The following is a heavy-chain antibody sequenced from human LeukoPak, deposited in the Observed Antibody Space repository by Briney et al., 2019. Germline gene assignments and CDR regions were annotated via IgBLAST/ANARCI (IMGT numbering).Heavy chain of an antibody. CDR1: GCTFSSYA. CDR3: ARGVGYDYVWGIYRPYFDY. J-gene: IGHJ4*02. CDR2: IIPIFGTA. Sequence: EASVKVSCKASGCTFSSYAISWVRQAPGQGLEWMGRIIPIFGTANYAQKSQGRVTITADESTSTAYMELSSLRSEDTAVYYCARGVGYDYVWGIYRPYFDYWGQGTLVTVSS. D-gene: IGHD3-16*02. V-gene: IGHV1-69*13.